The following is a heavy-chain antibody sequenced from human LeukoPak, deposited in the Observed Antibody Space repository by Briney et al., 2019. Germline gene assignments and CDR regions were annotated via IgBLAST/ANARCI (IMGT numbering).Heavy chain of an antibody. D-gene: IGHD6-19*01. CDR2: ISSDSSYI. CDR1: GFTFSDYT. Sequence: GGSLRLSCAASGFTFSDYTMTWVRQAPGKGLEWVASISSDSSYIDYADSVKGRFTISRDNAKNSLYLQMNSLRAEDTAVYYCARDRSGWGKGTLVTVSS. V-gene: IGHV3-21*01. J-gene: IGHJ4*02. CDR3: ARDRSG.